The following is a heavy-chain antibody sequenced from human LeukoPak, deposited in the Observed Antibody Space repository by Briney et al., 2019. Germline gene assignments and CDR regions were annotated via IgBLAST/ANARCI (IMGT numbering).Heavy chain of an antibody. Sequence: GGSLRLSCAASGFTVSSNYMGWVRQAAGKGLEWVSVIYSGGSTYYADSVKGRFTISRDNSKNTLYLQMNSLRAEDTAVYYCARTSNYDFWSGYSPGGMDVWGQGTTVTVSS. CDR2: IYSGGST. CDR3: ARTSNYDFWSGYSPGGMDV. J-gene: IGHJ6*02. CDR1: GFTVSSNY. D-gene: IGHD3-3*01. V-gene: IGHV3-53*01.